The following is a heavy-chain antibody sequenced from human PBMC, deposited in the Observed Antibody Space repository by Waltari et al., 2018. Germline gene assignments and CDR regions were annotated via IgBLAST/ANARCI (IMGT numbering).Heavy chain of an antibody. CDR2: ISSSSSYK. V-gene: IGHV3-21*01. CDR3: ARGKGGSSWFFDY. CDR1: GCTFSDYT. Sequence: EVQVVESGGGLVKPGGSHRLSCAGSGCTFSDYTFNWVREAPGKGLEWVSSISSSSSYKQYADSVKGRFTISRDNAKNSMYLQMNSLRVEDTGVYYCARGKGGSSWFFDYWGQGALVTVSS. D-gene: IGHD6-13*01. J-gene: IGHJ4*02.